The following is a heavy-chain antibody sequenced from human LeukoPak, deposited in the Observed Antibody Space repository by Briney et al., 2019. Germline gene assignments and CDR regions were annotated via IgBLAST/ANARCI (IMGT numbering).Heavy chain of an antibody. V-gene: IGHV3-48*02. CDR1: GFTFSTHP. D-gene: IGHD5-18*01. CDR3: AREVDTAMDPKPGYFDY. J-gene: IGHJ4*02. CDR2: ISSSSSTI. Sequence: HPGGSLRLSCTASGFTFSTHPMSWVRQAPGKGLEWVSYISSSSSTIYYADSVKGRFTISRDNAKNSLYLQMNSLRDEDTAVYYCAREVDTAMDPKPGYFDYWGQGTLVTVSS.